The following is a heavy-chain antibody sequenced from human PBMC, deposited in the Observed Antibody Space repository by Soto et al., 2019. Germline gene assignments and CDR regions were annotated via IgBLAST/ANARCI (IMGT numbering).Heavy chain of an antibody. CDR2: INSDGSII. D-gene: IGHD4-17*01. CDR1: GFTFGSYW. Sequence: SLRLSCAASGFTFGSYWMHWVRQAPGEGLVWVSRINSDGSIINYADSVKGRFTISRDNARNTLYLQMNSLRVEDTAVYYCATAGDYRFDNWGQGTLVTVSS. V-gene: IGHV3-74*01. J-gene: IGHJ4*02. CDR3: ATAGDYRFDN.